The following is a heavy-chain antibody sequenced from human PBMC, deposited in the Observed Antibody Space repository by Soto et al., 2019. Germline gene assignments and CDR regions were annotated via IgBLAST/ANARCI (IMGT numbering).Heavy chain of an antibody. J-gene: IGHJ6*04. CDR1: GFTFSDYY. D-gene: IGHD2-15*01. CDR2: TSGSGSTI. CDR3: ARGVAASHFYYYGLDV. Sequence: QVQLVESGGGLVKPGGSLRLSCAASGFTFSDYYMSWIRQAPGKGLEWVSYTSGSGSTIYYADSVKGRFTISRDNAKNALHLQMNSLRAEDPAVYYCARGVAASHFYYYGLDVWGKGTTVTVSS. V-gene: IGHV3-11*01.